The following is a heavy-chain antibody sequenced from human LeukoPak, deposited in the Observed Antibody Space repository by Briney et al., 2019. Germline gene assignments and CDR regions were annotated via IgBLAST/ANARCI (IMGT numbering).Heavy chain of an antibody. D-gene: IGHD6-19*01. V-gene: IGHV3-30-3*01. CDR1: GFTFSSYA. CDR2: ISYDGSNK. Sequence: GGSLRLSCAASGFTFSSYAMHWVRQAPGKGLEWVAVISYDGSNKYYADSVKGRFTISRDNSKNTLYLQMNSLRAEDTAVYYCARDATPGIAVYYFDYWGQGTLVTVPS. J-gene: IGHJ4*02. CDR3: ARDATPGIAVYYFDY.